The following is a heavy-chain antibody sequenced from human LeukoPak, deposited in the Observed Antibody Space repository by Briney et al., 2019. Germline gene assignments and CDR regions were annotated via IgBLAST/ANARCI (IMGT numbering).Heavy chain of an antibody. J-gene: IGHJ4*02. CDR1: GFTFSSYS. Sequence: GGSPRLSCAASGFTFSSYSMNWVRQAPGKGLESVSYISNTGSIIYYADSVRGRFTISRDNAKNSLYLQMNSLRAEDTAVYYCARGPYSSSNYFDYWGQGTLVTVSS. CDR3: ARGPYSSSNYFDY. D-gene: IGHD6-6*01. CDR2: ISNTGSII. V-gene: IGHV3-48*01.